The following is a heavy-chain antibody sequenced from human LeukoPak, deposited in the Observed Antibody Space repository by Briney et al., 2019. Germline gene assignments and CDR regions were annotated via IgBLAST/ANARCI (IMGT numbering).Heavy chain of an antibody. J-gene: IGHJ4*02. D-gene: IGHD1-7*01. CDR3: ASSALGTTYGY. CDR2: INSDGSST. Sequence: PGGSLRLSCAASGFTFSSYWMHWVRQAPGKGLVWVSRINSDGSSTTYADSVKGRFTTSRDNAKNTLYLQVNSLRAEDTAVYYCASSALGTTYGYWGQGTLVTVSS. CDR1: GFTFSSYW. V-gene: IGHV3-74*01.